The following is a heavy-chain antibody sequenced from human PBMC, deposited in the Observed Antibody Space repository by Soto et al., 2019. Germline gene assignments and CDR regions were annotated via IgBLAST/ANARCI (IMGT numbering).Heavy chain of an antibody. D-gene: IGHD6-6*01. J-gene: IGHJ6*02. V-gene: IGHV3-21*01. CDR3: AREHSSSSTYYYGMDV. CDR2: ISSSSSYI. CDR1: GFTFRSYG. Sequence: GGSLRLSCAASGFTFRSYGMHWVRQAPGKGLGWVSSISSSSSYIYYADSVKGRFTISRDNAKNSLYLQMNSLRAEDTAVYYCAREHSSSSTYYYGMDVWGQGTTVTVSS.